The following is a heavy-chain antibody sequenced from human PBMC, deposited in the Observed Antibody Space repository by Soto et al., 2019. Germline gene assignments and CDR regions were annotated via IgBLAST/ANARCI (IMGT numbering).Heavy chain of an antibody. CDR3: ARELDPYYYDSSGYDPLFDY. CDR1: GYTFTSYG. D-gene: IGHD3-22*01. J-gene: IGHJ4*02. Sequence: ASVKVSCKASGYTFTSYGISWVRQAPGQGLEWMGWISAYNGNTNYAQKPQGRVTMTTDTSTSTAYMELRSLRSDDTAVYYCARELDPYYYDSSGYDPLFDYWGQGTLVTVSS. V-gene: IGHV1-18*01. CDR2: ISAYNGNT.